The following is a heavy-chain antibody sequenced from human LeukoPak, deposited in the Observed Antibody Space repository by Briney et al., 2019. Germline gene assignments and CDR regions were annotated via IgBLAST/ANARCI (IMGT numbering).Heavy chain of an antibody. J-gene: IGHJ4*02. CDR1: GYTFTGYY. CDR2: INPNTGGT. V-gene: IGHV1-2*06. Sequence: ASVKVSCKASGYTFTGYYMHWVRQTPGQGLEWMGRINPNTGGTKYAQNFTGGVTITRDTPLSTAYIDRSRLRSDDTAVYYFARDGGSHYGDDFDYGGQGTLVTVSS. CDR3: ARDGGSHYGDDFDY. D-gene: IGHD4-17*01.